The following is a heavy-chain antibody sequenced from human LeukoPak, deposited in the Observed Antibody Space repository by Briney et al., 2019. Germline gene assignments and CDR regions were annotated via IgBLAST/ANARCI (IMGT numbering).Heavy chain of an antibody. V-gene: IGHV1-24*01. CDR2: FDPEDGET. CDR3: ATDRIAAAGPEYFQH. Sequence: PAASVKVPCKVSGYTLTELSMHWVRQAPGKGLEWMGGFDPEDGETIYAQKFQGRVTMTEDTSTDTAYMELSSLRSEDTAVYYCATDRIAAAGPEYFQHWGQGTLVTVSS. D-gene: IGHD6-13*01. J-gene: IGHJ1*01. CDR1: GYTLTELS.